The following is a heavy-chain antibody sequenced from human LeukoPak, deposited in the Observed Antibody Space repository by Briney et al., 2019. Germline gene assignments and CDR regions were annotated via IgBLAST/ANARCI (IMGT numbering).Heavy chain of an antibody. V-gene: IGHV3-43*01. D-gene: IGHD3-9*01. J-gene: IGHJ4*02. CDR2: ISWDGGST. CDR3: AKDSYDILTGYYGFHFFDY. CDR1: GFTFDDYT. Sequence: GGSLRLSCAASGFTFDDYTMRWVRQAPGKGLEWVSLISWDGGSTYYADSVKGRFTISRDNSKNSLYLQMNSLRTEDTALYYCAKDSYDILTGYYGFHFFDYWGQGTLVTVSS.